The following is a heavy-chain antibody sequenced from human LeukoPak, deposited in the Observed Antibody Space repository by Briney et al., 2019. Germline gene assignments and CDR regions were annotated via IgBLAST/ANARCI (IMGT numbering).Heavy chain of an antibody. CDR2: IYYSGST. CDR3: ARQAWVAAHPFDY. J-gene: IGHJ4*02. Sequence: SETLSLTCTVSGGSISSSSYYWGWIRQPPGKGLEWIGSIYYSGSTYYNPSLKSRVTISADTSKNQFSLKLSSVTAADTAVYYCARQAWVAAHPFDYWGQGTLVTVSS. CDR1: GGSISSSSYY. V-gene: IGHV4-39*01. D-gene: IGHD6-6*01.